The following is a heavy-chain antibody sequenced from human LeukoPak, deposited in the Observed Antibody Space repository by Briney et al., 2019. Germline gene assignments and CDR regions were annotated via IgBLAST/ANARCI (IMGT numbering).Heavy chain of an antibody. J-gene: IGHJ4*02. Sequence: SETLSLTCTVSGGSISSSSYYWGWIRQPPGKGLEWIGSIYYSGSTYYNPSLKSRVTISVDTSKNQFPLKLSSVTAVDTAVYYCARLSVDTAMVTFDYWGQGTLVTVSS. CDR1: GGSISSSSYY. CDR2: IYYSGST. CDR3: ARLSVDTAMVTFDY. V-gene: IGHV4-39*01. D-gene: IGHD5-18*01.